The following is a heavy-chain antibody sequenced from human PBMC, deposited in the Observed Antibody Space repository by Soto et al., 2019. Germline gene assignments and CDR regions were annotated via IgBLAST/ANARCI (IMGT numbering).Heavy chain of an antibody. CDR1: GGSISSYY. V-gene: IGHV4-59*01. CDR2: FYYSGST. CDR3: ARGALTTYFDY. Sequence: QVQLQESGPGLVKPSETLSLTCAVSGGSISSYYWSWIRQPPGKGLEWIGDFYYSGSTNYNPSLKTRVTISADTSKHQFPLKLSSVTAADTAVYYCARGALTTYFDYWGQGTLVTVSS. J-gene: IGHJ4*02.